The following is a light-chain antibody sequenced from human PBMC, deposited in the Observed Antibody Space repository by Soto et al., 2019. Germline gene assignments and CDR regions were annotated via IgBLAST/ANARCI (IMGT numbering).Light chain of an antibody. CDR3: QQRSNWPPVS. V-gene: IGKV3-11*01. Sequence: EIVLTQSPATLSLSPGERATLSCRASQSVSSYLAWYQQKPGQAPRLLIYDASNRATGIPDRFSGGGSGTDFTLTISSLEPEDFAVYYCQQRSNWPPVSFGQGTKVDI. CDR1: QSVSSY. CDR2: DAS. J-gene: IGKJ1*01.